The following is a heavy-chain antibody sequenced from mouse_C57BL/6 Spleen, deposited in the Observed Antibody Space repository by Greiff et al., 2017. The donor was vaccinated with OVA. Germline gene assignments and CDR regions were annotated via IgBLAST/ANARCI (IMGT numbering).Heavy chain of an antibody. V-gene: IGHV14-3*01. CDR1: GFNIKNTY. Sequence: VHVKQSVAELVRPGASVKLSCTASGFNIKNTYMHWVKQRPEQGLEWIGRIDPANGNTKYAPKFQGKATITADTSSNTAYLQLSSLTSEDTAIYYCASPYYVDAMDYWGQGTSVTVSS. J-gene: IGHJ4*01. CDR2: IDPANGNT. CDR3: ASPYYVDAMDY. D-gene: IGHD2-10*01.